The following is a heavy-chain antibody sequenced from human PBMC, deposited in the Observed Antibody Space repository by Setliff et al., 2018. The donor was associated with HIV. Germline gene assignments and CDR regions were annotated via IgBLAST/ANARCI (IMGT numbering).Heavy chain of an antibody. Sequence: EASVKVSCKTSGYNFENYAINWVRQAPGQGLEWMGWINANSGSPTYAQAFTGRFFFSVDTAVATAYLQINNLKTEDTAVYFCARGLYGDYGGDLNWLDPWGHGTRVTVSS. J-gene: IGHJ5*02. CDR2: INANSGSP. CDR3: ARGLYGDYGGDLNWLDP. CDR1: GYNFENYA. V-gene: IGHV7-4-1*02. D-gene: IGHD4-17*01.